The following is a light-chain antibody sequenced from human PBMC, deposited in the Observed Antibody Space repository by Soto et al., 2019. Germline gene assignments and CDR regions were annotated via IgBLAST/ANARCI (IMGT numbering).Light chain of an antibody. J-gene: IGLJ2*01. V-gene: IGLV2-23*01. CDR3: STWDDSLNAVL. CDR2: EAN. Sequence: QSALTQPASVSGSPGQSITISCTGTSSDVGSYNFVSWYQQRPGKAPKLMIFEANKRPSGVSNRFSGSKSGNTASLTISGLQAEDEADYYCSTWDDSLNAVLFGGGTKLTVL. CDR1: SSDVGSYNF.